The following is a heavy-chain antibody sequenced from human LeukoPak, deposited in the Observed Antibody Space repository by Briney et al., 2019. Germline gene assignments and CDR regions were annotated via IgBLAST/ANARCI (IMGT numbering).Heavy chain of an antibody. CDR2: ISGSGGST. Sequence: GGSLRLSCAASGFTFSSYAMSWVRQAPGKGLEWVSAISGSGGSTYYADSVKGRFTISRDNSKNTLYLQINSLRAEDTAVYYCAKVRYDILTGYPGPNWFDPWGQGTLVTVSS. V-gene: IGHV3-23*01. D-gene: IGHD3-9*01. CDR3: AKVRYDILTGYPGPNWFDP. CDR1: GFTFSSYA. J-gene: IGHJ5*02.